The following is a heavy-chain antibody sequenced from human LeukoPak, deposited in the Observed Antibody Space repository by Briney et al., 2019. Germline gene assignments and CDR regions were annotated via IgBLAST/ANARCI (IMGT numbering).Heavy chain of an antibody. CDR3: AREYYYDSSGKPEADGIDY. CDR1: GYTFTSYY. J-gene: IGHJ4*02. CDR2: INPSGGST. D-gene: IGHD3-22*01. Sequence: GASVKVSCKASGYTFTSYYMHWVRQAPGQGLEWMGIINPSGGSTSYAQKFQGRVTMTRDTSTSTVYMELSSLRSEDTAVYYCAREYYYDSSGKPEADGIDYWGQGTLVTVSS. V-gene: IGHV1-46*01.